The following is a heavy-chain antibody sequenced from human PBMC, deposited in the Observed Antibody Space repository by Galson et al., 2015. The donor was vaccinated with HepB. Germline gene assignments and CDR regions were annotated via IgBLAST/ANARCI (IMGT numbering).Heavy chain of an antibody. CDR3: ARDRRNIDYGDNGIDY. CDR1: GFTFSDYY. D-gene: IGHD4-17*01. Sequence: SLRLSCAASGFTFSDYYMSWIRQAPGKGLEWVSYISSSGSTIYYADSVKGRFTISRGNAKNSLNLQMNSLRAEDTAVYYCARDRRNIDYGDNGIDYWGQGTQVTVSS. V-gene: IGHV3-11*01. CDR2: ISSSGSTI. J-gene: IGHJ4*02.